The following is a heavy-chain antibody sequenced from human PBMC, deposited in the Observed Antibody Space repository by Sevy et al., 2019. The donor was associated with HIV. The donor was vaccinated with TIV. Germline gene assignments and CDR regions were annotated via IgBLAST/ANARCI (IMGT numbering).Heavy chain of an antibody. D-gene: IGHD2-2*01. CDR3: ARSPPVVVVPGAPSWFDP. Sequence: SETLSLTCAVHDGSFSGYYWNWIRQLPGKGLEWIGEINESGITYYNPSLKSRVTISVDTSKKQFSLMLNSVTPVDSAVYFCARSPPVVVVPGAPSWFDPWGQGTLVTVSS. CDR2: INESGIT. J-gene: IGHJ5*02. V-gene: IGHV4-34*01. CDR1: DGSFSGYY.